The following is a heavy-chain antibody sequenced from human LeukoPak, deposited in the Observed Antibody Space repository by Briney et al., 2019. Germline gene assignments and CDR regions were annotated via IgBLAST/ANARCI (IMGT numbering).Heavy chain of an antibody. CDR3: ARAGYYGSGSYRALLDY. Sequence: SSVKVSCKASGGTFSSYAISWVRQAPGQGLEGMGGIIPIFGTANYAQKFQGRVTITADESTSTAYMELSSLRSEDTAVYYCARAGYYGSGSYRALLDYWGQGTLVTVSS. D-gene: IGHD3-10*01. CDR1: GGTFSSYA. J-gene: IGHJ4*02. V-gene: IGHV1-69*13. CDR2: IIPIFGTA.